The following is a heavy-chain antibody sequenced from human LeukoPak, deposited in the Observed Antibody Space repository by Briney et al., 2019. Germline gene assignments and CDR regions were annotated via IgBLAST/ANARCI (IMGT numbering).Heavy chain of an antibody. CDR2: ISGSGVST. Sequence: QPGGSLRLSCEASGITFSSYAMSWVRQAPGKGLEWVSGISGSGVSTFYADSVKGRFTISRDNSKNTLYLQMDSLRAEDTAVYYCAKDRVPDGRWSLDCWGQGTLVTVSS. D-gene: IGHD6-13*01. J-gene: IGHJ4*02. V-gene: IGHV3-23*01. CDR1: GITFSSYA. CDR3: AKDRVPDGRWSLDC.